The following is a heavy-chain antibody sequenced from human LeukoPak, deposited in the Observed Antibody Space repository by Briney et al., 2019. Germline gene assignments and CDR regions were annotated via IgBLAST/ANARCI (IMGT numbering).Heavy chain of an antibody. J-gene: IGHJ4*02. Sequence: PSETLSLTCTVSGASISTSYLSWIRQPAGRGLEWIGRIYNSGITNYNPSLKSRVTMPVDTSKSQFSLKLSSVTAADTAVYYCAKEGAAPGPDFDYWGQGILVTVSS. CDR2: IYNSGIT. CDR3: AKEGAAPGPDFDY. V-gene: IGHV4-4*07. D-gene: IGHD6-13*01. CDR1: GASISTSY.